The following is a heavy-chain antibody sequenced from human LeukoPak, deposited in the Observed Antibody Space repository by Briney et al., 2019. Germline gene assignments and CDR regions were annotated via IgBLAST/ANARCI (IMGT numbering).Heavy chain of an antibody. CDR2: MYDSGNY. CDR3: AREWLSPYYYMDV. Sequence: SQTLSLTCTVSGGSISSGGYYWSWIRQPPGKGLEWVGYMYDSGNYNYNPSLKSRVTISIDTSKNQFSLKLTSVTAADTAVYYCAREWLSPYYYMDVWGKGATVTVSS. V-gene: IGHV4-61*08. CDR1: GGSISSGGYY. D-gene: IGHD3-22*01. J-gene: IGHJ6*03.